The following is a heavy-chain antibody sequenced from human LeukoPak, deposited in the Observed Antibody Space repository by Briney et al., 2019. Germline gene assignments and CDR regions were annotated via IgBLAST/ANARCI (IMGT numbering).Heavy chain of an antibody. D-gene: IGHD3-16*01. CDR1: GASISTYY. J-gene: IGHJ4*02. CDR2: IFASGNT. Sequence: SETLSLTCTVSGASISTYYWSWTRQPAGKGLEWVGRIFASGNTNYNPSLESRIAMSVDTSKNQFSLNLGSVTAADTAIYYCVQDGPLRSDYWGQGTLVTVSS. CDR3: VQDGPLRSDY. V-gene: IGHV4-4*07.